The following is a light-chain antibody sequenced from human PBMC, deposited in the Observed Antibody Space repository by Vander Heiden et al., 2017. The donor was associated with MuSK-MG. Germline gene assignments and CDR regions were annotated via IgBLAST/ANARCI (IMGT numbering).Light chain of an antibody. Sequence: EIVLTQSPATLSLSPGERATLSCRASQSVSSYLAGYQQKPGQAPRLLIYDASNRATGIKDRFSGSGSGTDFTLTISSIEPDDFEGDDGQQHETFGQGTKVEIK. J-gene: IGKJ1*01. V-gene: IGKV3-11*01. CDR2: DAS. CDR1: QSVSSY. CDR3: QQHET.